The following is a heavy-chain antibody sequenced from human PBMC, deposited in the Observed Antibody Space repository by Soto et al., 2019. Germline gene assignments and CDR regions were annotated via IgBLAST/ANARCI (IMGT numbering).Heavy chain of an antibody. Sequence: SEPLSLICTVSGGSISSYYWSWIRQPPGKGLEWIGCIYYSGSTNYNPSLKSRVTISVDTSKNQFSLKLSSVTAADTAVYYCARVPVPTSGYYYYYMDVWGKGTTVTVSS. CDR2: IYYSGST. CDR1: GGSISSYY. J-gene: IGHJ6*03. CDR3: ARVPVPTSGYYYYYMDV. V-gene: IGHV4-59*01. D-gene: IGHD5-12*01.